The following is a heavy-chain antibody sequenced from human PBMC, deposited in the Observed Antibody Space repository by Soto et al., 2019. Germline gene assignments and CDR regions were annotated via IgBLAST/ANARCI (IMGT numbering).Heavy chain of an antibody. CDR1: GFTFSSYG. D-gene: IGHD2-2*01. CDR2: ISYDGSNK. J-gene: IGHJ5*02. V-gene: IGHV3-30*18. CDR3: AKEARGCSSTSCYSDGAWFDP. Sequence: QVQLVESGGGVVQPGRSLRLSCAASGFTFSSYGMHWVRQAPGKGLEWVAVISYDGSNKYYADSVKGRFTISRDNSKNTLYLQMNSLRAEDTAVYYCAKEARGCSSTSCYSDGAWFDPWGQGTLVTVSS.